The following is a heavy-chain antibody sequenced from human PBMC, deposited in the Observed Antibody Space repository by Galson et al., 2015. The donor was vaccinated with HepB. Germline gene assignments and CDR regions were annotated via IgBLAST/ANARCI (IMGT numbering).Heavy chain of an antibody. D-gene: IGHD3-22*01. CDR3: TRVGRYYYDSSDYYQPSTGLVGDAFDI. CDR2: IRSKAYGGTT. J-gene: IGHJ3*02. Sequence: SLRLSCAASGFTFGDYAMSWFRQAPGKGLEWVGFIRSKAYGGTTEYAASVKGRFTISRDDSKSIAYLQMNSLKTEDTAVYYCTRVGRYYYDSSDYYQPSTGLVGDAFDIWGQGTMVTVSS. V-gene: IGHV3-49*03. CDR1: GFTFGDYA.